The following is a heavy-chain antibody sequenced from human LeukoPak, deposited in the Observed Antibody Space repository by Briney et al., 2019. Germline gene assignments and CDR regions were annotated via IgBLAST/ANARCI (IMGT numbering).Heavy chain of an antibody. D-gene: IGHD3-22*01. CDR3: AKKGPTMIPGNYFDY. CDR1: GVTLSSYA. V-gene: IGHV3-23*01. Sequence: GGSLRLSCAASGVTLSSYAMSWARRAPGKGLEWVSGISSSGSGGNTYYADSVKGRFTISRDNSKNTLHLQMNSLRAEDTAVYYCAKKGPTMIPGNYFDYWGQGTLVTVSS. CDR2: ISSSGSGGNT. J-gene: IGHJ4*02.